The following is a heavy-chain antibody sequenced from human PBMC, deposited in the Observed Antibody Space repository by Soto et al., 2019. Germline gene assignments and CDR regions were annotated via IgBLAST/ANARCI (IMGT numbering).Heavy chain of an antibody. J-gene: IGHJ4*02. D-gene: IGHD6-13*01. CDR1: GFIFSRYA. Sequence: QVQLVASGGGVVQPGRSLRLSCAASGFIFSRYAMHWVRQAPGKGLEWVAVISHDGRKAYYADSLKGRFTISRDNSRKRLNLQMGSLRVEDTAVYYCAKVGQQKVCEHLDCWGQGTLVTVSS. CDR2: ISHDGRKA. CDR3: AKVGQQKVCEHLDC. V-gene: IGHV3-30*18.